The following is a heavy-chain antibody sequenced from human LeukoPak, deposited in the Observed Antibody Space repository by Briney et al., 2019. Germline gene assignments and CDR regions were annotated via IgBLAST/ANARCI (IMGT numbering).Heavy chain of an antibody. CDR3: ARTYGDSTNWFDH. CDR1: GYTFTGYY. CDR2: INPNSGGT. D-gene: IGHD4-17*01. J-gene: IGHJ5*02. V-gene: IGHV1-2*02. Sequence: ASVTVSCKASGYTFTGYYMHWVRQAPGQGLEWMGWINPNSGGTNYAQKFQGRITMTRDTSISTAYMELSRLRSDDTAVYYCARTYGDSTNWFDHWGQGTLVTVSS.